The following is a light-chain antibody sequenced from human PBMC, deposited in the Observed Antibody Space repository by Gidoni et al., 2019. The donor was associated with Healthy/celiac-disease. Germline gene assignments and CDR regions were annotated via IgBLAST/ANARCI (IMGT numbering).Light chain of an antibody. Sequence: DIVMTQSPDSLAVSLGARATINCKSSQSVLYSSNNKNYLAWYQQKPGQPPKLLIYWASTRESGVPDRFSGSGSGTDFTLTNSSLQAEDVAVYYCQQYYSTPLTFGGGTKVEIK. J-gene: IGKJ4*01. CDR3: QQYYSTPLT. CDR2: WAS. V-gene: IGKV4-1*01. CDR1: QSVLYSSNNKNY.